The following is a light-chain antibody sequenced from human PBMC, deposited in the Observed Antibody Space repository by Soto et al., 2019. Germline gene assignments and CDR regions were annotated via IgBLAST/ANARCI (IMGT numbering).Light chain of an antibody. J-gene: IGLJ1*01. CDR1: STDVGGYNY. Sequence: QSALTQPASVSGSPGQSITFSCAGTSTDVGGYNYVSWYQQHPGKAPNLIIYEVTHRPSGVSTRFSGSKSGNTASLTISGLQAEDEADYFCSSYTSDATFVFGTGTKVTVL. CDR3: SSYTSDATFV. V-gene: IGLV2-14*01. CDR2: EVT.